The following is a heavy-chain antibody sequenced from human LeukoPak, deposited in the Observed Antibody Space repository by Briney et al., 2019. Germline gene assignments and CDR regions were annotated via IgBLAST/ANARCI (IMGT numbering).Heavy chain of an antibody. CDR3: ARVNDSNGYFYFDY. D-gene: IGHD3-22*01. CDR2: ISSSGITI. V-gene: IGHV3-11*04. CDR1: GFTFSDYY. Sequence: PGGSLRLSCVASGFTFSDYYMSWIRQAPGKGLEWISYISSSGITIYYADSVKGRFTISRDNAKNSLYLQMNSLRAEDTAVYYCARVNDSNGYFYFDYWGQGTLVTVSS. J-gene: IGHJ4*02.